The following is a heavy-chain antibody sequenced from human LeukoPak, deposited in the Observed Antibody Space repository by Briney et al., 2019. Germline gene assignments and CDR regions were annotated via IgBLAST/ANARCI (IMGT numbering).Heavy chain of an antibody. D-gene: IGHD5-24*01. V-gene: IGHV1-8*01. J-gene: IGHJ4*02. CDR3: ARALGARRDGYNYADY. Sequence: ASVKVSCKASGYTFTSYGINWVRQATGQGLEWMGWMNPNSGNTGYAQKFQGRVTMTRNTSISTAYMELSSLRSEDTAVYYCARALGARRDGYNYADYWGQGTLVTVSS. CDR1: GYTFTSYG. CDR2: MNPNSGNT.